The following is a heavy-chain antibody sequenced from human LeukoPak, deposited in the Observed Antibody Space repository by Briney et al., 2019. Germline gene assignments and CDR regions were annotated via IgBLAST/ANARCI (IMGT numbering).Heavy chain of an antibody. V-gene: IGHV4-34*01. CDR1: GGSFSGYY. Sequence: PSETLSLTCAVYGGSFSGYYWSWIRQPPEKGLEWIGEINHSGSTNYNPSLKSRVTISVDTSKNQFSLKLSSVTAADTAVYYCAREAGGFCSSTSCYTRGSYNWFDPWGQGTLVTVSS. CDR3: AREAGGFCSSTSCYTRGSYNWFDP. J-gene: IGHJ5*02. D-gene: IGHD2-2*02. CDR2: INHSGST.